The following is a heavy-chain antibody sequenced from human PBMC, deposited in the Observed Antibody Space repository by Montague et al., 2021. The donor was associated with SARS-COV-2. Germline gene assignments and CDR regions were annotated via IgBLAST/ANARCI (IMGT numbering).Heavy chain of an antibody. D-gene: IGHD7-27*01. CDR2: INQDGSEI. CDR1: GFTFSQYW. CDR3: AGLGILASGPNWFDP. V-gene: IGHV3-7*03. Sequence: SLRLSCAASGFTFSQYWMSWVRQAPGKELEWVANINQDGSEIYIVDSLKGRFSISRDNAKNSLYLQVNSLRAEDTAVYYCAGLGILASGPNWFDPRGQGTVVTISS. J-gene: IGHJ5*02.